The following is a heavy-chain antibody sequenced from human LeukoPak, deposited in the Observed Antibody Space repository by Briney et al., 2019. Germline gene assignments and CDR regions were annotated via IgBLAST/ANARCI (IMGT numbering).Heavy chain of an antibody. CDR2: INHSGST. D-gene: IGHD6-19*01. V-gene: IGHV4-34*01. Sequence: SETLSLTCAVYGGSFSGYYWSWIRQPPGKGLEWIGEINHSGSTNYNPSLKSRVTISVDTSKNQFPLKLSSVTAADTAVYYCATSSGWQFDYWGQGTLVTVSS. J-gene: IGHJ4*02. CDR3: ATSSGWQFDY. CDR1: GGSFSGYY.